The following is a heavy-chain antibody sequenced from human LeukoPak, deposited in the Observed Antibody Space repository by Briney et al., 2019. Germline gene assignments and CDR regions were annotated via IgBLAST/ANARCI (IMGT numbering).Heavy chain of an antibody. CDR1: GLTFINYN. V-gene: IGHV3-21*01. Sequence: GGSLRLSCAASGLTFINYNMNWVRQAPGKGLEWVSSISSSSGYIYSADSVKGRFTIARDNGTDSLYLQMNSLSAEDTAVYYCSRRGFKYYFDYWGQGTLVTVSS. J-gene: IGHJ4*02. CDR3: SRRGFKYYFDY. CDR2: ISSSSGYI. D-gene: IGHD3-10*01.